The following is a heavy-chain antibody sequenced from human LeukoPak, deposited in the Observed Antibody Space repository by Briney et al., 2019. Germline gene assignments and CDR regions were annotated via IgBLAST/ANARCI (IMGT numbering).Heavy chain of an antibody. D-gene: IGHD2-15*01. CDR3: ARDPGYCSGGSCHNWFDP. CDR2: IYYSGST. J-gene: IGHJ5*02. Sequence: SETLSLTCTVSGGSISSSSYYWGWIRQPPGKGLEWIGSIYYSGSTYYNPSLKSRVTISVDTSKNQFSLKLSSVTAADTAVYYCARDPGYCSGGSCHNWFDPWGQGTLVTVSS. V-gene: IGHV4-39*07. CDR1: GGSISSSSYY.